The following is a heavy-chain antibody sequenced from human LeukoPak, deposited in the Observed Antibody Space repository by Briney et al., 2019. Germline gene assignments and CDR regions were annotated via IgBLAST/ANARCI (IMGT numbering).Heavy chain of an antibody. J-gene: IGHJ4*02. CDR2: IYYCGST. V-gene: IGHV4-39*01. CDR3: ARHYPRRYSSSWYPFDY. Sequence: PSETLSLTCTVSGGSLSSSSYYWGWIRQPPGRGLEWHGSIYYCGSTYYNPSLKSRVTISVDTSKNQFSLKLSSVTAADTAVYYCARHYPRRYSSSWYPFDYWGQGTLVTVSS. CDR1: GGSLSSSSYY. D-gene: IGHD6-13*01.